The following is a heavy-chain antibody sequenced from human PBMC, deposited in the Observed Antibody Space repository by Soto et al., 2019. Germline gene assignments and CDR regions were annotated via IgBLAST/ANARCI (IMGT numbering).Heavy chain of an antibody. CDR2: IFANGHT. J-gene: IGHJ5*02. V-gene: IGHV4-4*07. CDR3: VASLAASGLNWLDP. CDR1: GGSISEKY. Sequence: TLSLTCIVSGGSISEKYWNWVRQPPGKGLEWIGLIFANGHTDYNPSLKSRVTMSVDASKNQFSLRLTSMTAADTAVYYCVASLAASGLNWLDPWGRGTLVTVSS. D-gene: IGHD6-13*01.